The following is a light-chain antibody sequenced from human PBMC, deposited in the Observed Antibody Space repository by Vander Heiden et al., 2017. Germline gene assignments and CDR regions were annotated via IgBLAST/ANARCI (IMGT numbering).Light chain of an antibody. Sequence: IQMTRPPSSLSASVGDRVTITCRASQSISTYLNWYQQKPGKAPKLLIYAASSLQSGVPSRFSGSGSGTDFTLTISSLQPEDFATYYCQQSYSTPITFGQGTRLDIK. CDR2: AAS. CDR1: QSISTY. J-gene: IGKJ5*01. CDR3: QQSYSTPIT. V-gene: IGKV1-39*01.